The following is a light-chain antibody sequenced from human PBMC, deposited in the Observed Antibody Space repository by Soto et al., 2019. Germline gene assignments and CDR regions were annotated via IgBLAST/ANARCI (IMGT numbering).Light chain of an antibody. CDR2: DAY. CDR3: QQRNNWPLT. V-gene: IGKV3-11*01. J-gene: IGKJ5*01. CDR1: QSVSSY. Sequence: VLTQSPATLSLSPMEIATLSYMASQSVSSYLAWYQQKPGQAPRLLIYDAYNRATGIPPRFSGSGSGTDFTLTISSLEPEDSAVYYCQQRNNWPLTFGQGTRLEIK.